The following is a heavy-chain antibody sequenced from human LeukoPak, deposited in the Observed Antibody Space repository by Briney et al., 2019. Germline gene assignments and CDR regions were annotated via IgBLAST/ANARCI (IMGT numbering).Heavy chain of an antibody. D-gene: IGHD6-13*01. J-gene: IGHJ4*02. V-gene: IGHV3-23*01. Sequence: GGSPRLSCEASGFTFSSYAMSWVRQAPGTGLEWVSAISGSGGSIYYADSVKGRFTISKDSSKNTVYLQMNNLRDGDTALYYCAKDPVYSTSQRYFDYWGQGTLVTVSS. CDR2: ISGSGGSI. CDR3: AKDPVYSTSQRYFDY. CDR1: GFTFSSYA.